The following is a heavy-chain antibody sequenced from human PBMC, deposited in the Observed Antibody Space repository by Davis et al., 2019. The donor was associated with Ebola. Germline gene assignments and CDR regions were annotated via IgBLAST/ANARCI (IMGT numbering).Heavy chain of an antibody. V-gene: IGHV1-2*06. Sequence: ASVKVSCKASGYTFSDYYIHWVRQAPGQGLEWMGRINPNSGGTYYAQKFQGRVTMTRDTSITTAYMELSRLRSDDTAVYYCARGGRDGMDVWGQGTTVTVS. CDR1: GYTFSDYY. CDR2: INPNSGGT. CDR3: ARGGRDGMDV. J-gene: IGHJ6*02.